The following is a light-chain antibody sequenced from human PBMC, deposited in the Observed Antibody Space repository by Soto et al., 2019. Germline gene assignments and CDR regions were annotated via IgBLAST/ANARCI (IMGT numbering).Light chain of an antibody. Sequence: EIVLTQSPGTLSLSPGERATLSCRASQSVSNNYLAWYQQKPGQAPRLLIYGASTRATVIPVRFSGSGCGTDFALTISSLELEDFAVYYCQQRSNWPPITFGQGTWLEIK. CDR2: GAS. V-gene: IGKV3D-20*02. CDR3: QQRSNWPPIT. J-gene: IGKJ5*01. CDR1: QSVSNNY.